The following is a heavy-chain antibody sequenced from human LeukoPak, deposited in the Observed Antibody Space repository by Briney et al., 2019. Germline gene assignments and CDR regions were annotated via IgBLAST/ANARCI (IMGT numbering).Heavy chain of an antibody. CDR2: IKDGERGT. Sequence: PGGSLRLSCVASGFSFGTYWMNWVRLDPGKGLVWVSHIKDGERGTDYADSVKGRFTVSRDNAKNTLYLQMNSLRVEDTGVYYCARDEGSSPHQTENNDYWGQGTLVTVSS. CDR1: GFSFGTYW. D-gene: IGHD6-13*01. V-gene: IGHV3-74*01. CDR3: ARDEGSSPHQTENNDY. J-gene: IGHJ4*02.